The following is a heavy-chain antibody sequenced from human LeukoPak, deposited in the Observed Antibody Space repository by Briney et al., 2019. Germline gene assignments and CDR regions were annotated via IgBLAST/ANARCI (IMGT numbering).Heavy chain of an antibody. Sequence: GGSLRLSCAASGFTFSSYAMSWVRQAPGEGLEWVSTISGGRANTYYADSVKGRFTISRDNSKNTLYLQMYSLRAEDTAVYYCAKEHDILTGYGMDVWGQGTTVTVSS. J-gene: IGHJ6*02. CDR1: GFTFSSYA. CDR3: AKEHDILTGYGMDV. D-gene: IGHD3-9*01. V-gene: IGHV3-23*01. CDR2: ISGGRANT.